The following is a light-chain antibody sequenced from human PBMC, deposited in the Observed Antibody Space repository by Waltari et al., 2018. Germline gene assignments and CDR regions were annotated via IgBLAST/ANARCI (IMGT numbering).Light chain of an antibody. CDR1: SNDVGGYNY. J-gene: IGLJ2*01. CDR3: CSYAGSYTVV. Sequence: QSALTQPRSVSGSPGQSVTISCTGTSNDVGGYNYVSWYQQHTGKAPKLMIYDVSKRPSGVPDRFSASKSGNTASLTISGLQAEDEADYYCCSYAGSYTVVFGGGTKLTVL. CDR2: DVS. V-gene: IGLV2-11*01.